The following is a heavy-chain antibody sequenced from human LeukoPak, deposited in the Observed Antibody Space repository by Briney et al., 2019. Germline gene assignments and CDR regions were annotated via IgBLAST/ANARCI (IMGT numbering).Heavy chain of an antibody. Sequence: ASVKVSCKAAGYTFTSYGISWVRQAPGQGLEWMGWISAYTGNTNYAQKFQGRVTMTRDTSISTLYMEVSRLTSDDTAVYYCARSGYQYGLDVWGQGTTVTVSS. CDR1: GYTFTSYG. V-gene: IGHV1-18*04. CDR3: ARSGYQYGLDV. D-gene: IGHD5-18*01. CDR2: ISAYTGNT. J-gene: IGHJ6*02.